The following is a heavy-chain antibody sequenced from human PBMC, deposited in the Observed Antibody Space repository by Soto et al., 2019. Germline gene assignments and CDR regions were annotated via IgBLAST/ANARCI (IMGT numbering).Heavy chain of an antibody. D-gene: IGHD1-1*01. CDR3: AKDKSGTTAFDI. J-gene: IGHJ3*02. CDR1: GFTFSTCA. Sequence: GGSLRLSCADSGFTFSTCALSWVRQAPGKGLEWVSAINERGGSTYYADSVKGRFTISRDNSKKTLYLQMNSLRAEDTALYYCAKDKSGTTAFDIWGQGTMVTVSS. V-gene: IGHV3-23*01. CDR2: INERGGST.